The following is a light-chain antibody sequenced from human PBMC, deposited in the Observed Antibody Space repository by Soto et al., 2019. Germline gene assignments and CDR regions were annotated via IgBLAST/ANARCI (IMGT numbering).Light chain of an antibody. CDR2: EVI. V-gene: IGLV2-14*01. CDR1: NSDVNY. Sequence: QSVLTQPASVSGAPGQSITISCTGTNSDVNYVSWHQQHPGKAPKLMIYEVINRSSGVSTRFSGSKSGNTASLTISGLQAEDEADYYCSSSTSSNTFVCGTGTKV. J-gene: IGLJ1*01. CDR3: SSSTSSNTFV.